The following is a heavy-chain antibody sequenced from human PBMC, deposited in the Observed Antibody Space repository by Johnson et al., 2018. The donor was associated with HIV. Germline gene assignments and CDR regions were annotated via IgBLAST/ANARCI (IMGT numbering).Heavy chain of an antibody. CDR1: GFTFDDYG. V-gene: IGHV3-20*04. Sequence: VQLVESGGSVVRPGGSLRLSCAASGFTFDDYGMSWVRQAPGKGLQWVSGINWNGATTTYADSVKGRFTISRDNAKNSLYLQMNSLRAGDTAVYYCARGGVTGEDHAFDIWGQGTRVTVSS. J-gene: IGHJ3*02. CDR2: INWNGATT. CDR3: ARGGVTGEDHAFDI. D-gene: IGHD7-27*01.